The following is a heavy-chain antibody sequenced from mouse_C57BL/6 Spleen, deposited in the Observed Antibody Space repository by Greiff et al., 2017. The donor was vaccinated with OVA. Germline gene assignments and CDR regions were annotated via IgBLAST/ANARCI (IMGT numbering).Heavy chain of an antibody. CDR3: ARGGVTVVFDY. CDR2: IYPGDGDT. CDR1: GYAFSSYW. V-gene: IGHV1-80*01. D-gene: IGHD1-1*01. Sequence: VQLQQSGAELVKPGASVKISCKASGYAFSSYWMNWVKQRPGKGLEWIGQIYPGDGDTNYNGKFKGKATLTADKSSSTAYMQLSSLTSEDSAVYFCARGGVTVVFDYWGQGTTLTVSS. J-gene: IGHJ2*01.